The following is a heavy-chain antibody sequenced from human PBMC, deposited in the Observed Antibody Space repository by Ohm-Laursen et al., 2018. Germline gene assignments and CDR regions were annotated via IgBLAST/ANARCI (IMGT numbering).Heavy chain of an antibody. V-gene: IGHV4-34*01. D-gene: IGHD6-19*01. CDR3: ARGSGFFKLDV. J-gene: IGHJ6*02. CDR1: GESSSGYF. Sequence: SETLSLTCAVNGESSSGYFWNWIRQPPGKGLEWIGEINQSGRTKYNPSLKRRVTLSADSSNSQFSLRLTSVTAADTATYYCARGSGFFKLDVWGQGTTVTVSS. CDR2: INQSGRT.